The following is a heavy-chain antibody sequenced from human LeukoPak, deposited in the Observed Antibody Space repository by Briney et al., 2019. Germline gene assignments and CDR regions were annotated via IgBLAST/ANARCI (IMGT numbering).Heavy chain of an antibody. V-gene: IGHV4-59*01. CDR2: IYYSGST. Sequence: SETLSLTCTVSGGSISSYYWSWIRQPPGEGLEWIGYIYYSGSTNYNPSLKSRVTISVDTSKNQFSLKLSSVTAADTAVYYCAREDGGGAFDIWGQGTMVTVSS. CDR1: GGSISSYY. D-gene: IGHD2-21*01. CDR3: AREDGGGAFDI. J-gene: IGHJ3*02.